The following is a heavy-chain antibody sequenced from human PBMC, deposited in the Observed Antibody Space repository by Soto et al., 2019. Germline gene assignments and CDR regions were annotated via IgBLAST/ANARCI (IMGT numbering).Heavy chain of an antibody. V-gene: IGHV4-4*07. D-gene: IGHD6-19*01. Sequence: KPSETLSLTCTVSGASISSYFWTWVRQPAGKGLDWIGRISTSGTTNYNPSLKSRVTMSVDTSKNHFSLNLSSVTAADTAVYYCAREAGPDRWFDPWGQGTLATVSS. CDR3: AREAGPDRWFDP. CDR2: ISTSGTT. CDR1: GASISSYF. J-gene: IGHJ5*02.